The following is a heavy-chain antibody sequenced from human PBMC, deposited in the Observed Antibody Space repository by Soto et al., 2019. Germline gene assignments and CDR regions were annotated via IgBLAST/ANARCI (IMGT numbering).Heavy chain of an antibody. CDR3: ARAGPRGGFDP. Sequence: PSETLSLTCTVSGGSISSYYWSWIRQPPGKGLEWIGYIYYSGSTNYNPSLKSRVTISVDTSKNQFSLKLSSVTAADTAVYYCARAGPRGGFDPWGQGTLVTVSS. V-gene: IGHV4-59*01. CDR2: IYYSGST. J-gene: IGHJ5*02. D-gene: IGHD5-12*01. CDR1: GGSISSYY.